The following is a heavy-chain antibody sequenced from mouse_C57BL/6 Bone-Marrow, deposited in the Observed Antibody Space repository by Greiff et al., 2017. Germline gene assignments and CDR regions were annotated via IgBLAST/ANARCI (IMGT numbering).Heavy chain of an antibody. CDR2: IYPGSGNT. CDR1: GYTFTDYY. Sequence: QVQLQQSGAELVRPGASVKLSCKASGYTFTDYYINWVKQRPGQGLEWIARIYPGSGNTYYNEKFKGKATLTAEKSSSTAYMQLSSLTSEDSAVYFCARAPLWLRRVHHWYFDVWGTGTTVTVSS. CDR3: ARAPLWLRRVHHWYFDV. D-gene: IGHD2-2*01. V-gene: IGHV1-76*01. J-gene: IGHJ1*03.